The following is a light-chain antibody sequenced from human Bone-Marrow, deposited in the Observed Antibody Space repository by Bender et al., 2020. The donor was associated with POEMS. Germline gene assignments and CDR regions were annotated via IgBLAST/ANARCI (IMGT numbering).Light chain of an antibody. Sequence: QSALTQPASVSGSPGQSITISCTGTSNDVGAYHYVSWYQQHPGKAPKLIIYEGSKRPSGVSDRFSGSKSGNTASLTISGLQAEDEADYYCCSYAGSSTVIFGGGTKLTVL. CDR2: EGS. CDR3: CSYAGSSTVI. J-gene: IGLJ2*01. CDR1: SNDVGAYHY. V-gene: IGLV2-23*01.